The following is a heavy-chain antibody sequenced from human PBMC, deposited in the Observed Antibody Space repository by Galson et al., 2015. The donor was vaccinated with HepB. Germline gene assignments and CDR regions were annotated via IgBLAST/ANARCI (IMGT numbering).Heavy chain of an antibody. D-gene: IGHD3-10*01. CDR1: GFTFSPYS. CDR3: ARTIYDSGTTATIDY. Sequence: SLRLSCAASGFTFSPYSMNWVRQAPGKGLEWVSSISSGNTYVYYADSVKGRFTISRDNAKNSLYLQMNSLRAEDTAVYYCARTIYDSGTTATIDYWGQGTLVTVSS. J-gene: IGHJ4*02. CDR2: ISSGNTYV. V-gene: IGHV3-21*01.